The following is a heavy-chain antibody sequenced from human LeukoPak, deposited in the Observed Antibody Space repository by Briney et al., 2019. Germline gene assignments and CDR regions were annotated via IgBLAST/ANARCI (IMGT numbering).Heavy chain of an antibody. V-gene: IGHV4-39*01. CDR2: IYYSGRT. CDR3: ARPESGGYYFDK. CDR1: GDSISTTNYY. Sequence: SETLSLTCSVSGDSISTTNYYWAWIRQPAGKGPEWIGNIYYSGRTLYNPSLWGRVTISADRTKNQFSLTVNSVTAADTAVYFCARPESGGYYFDKWGQRTLVSVSS. J-gene: IGHJ4*02. D-gene: IGHD3-22*01.